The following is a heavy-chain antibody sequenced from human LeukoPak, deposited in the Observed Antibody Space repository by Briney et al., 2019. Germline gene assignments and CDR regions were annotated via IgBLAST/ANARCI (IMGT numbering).Heavy chain of an antibody. CDR2: IRSKANSYAT. CDR1: GFTFSGSA. CDR3: TSWAVVTAPRITMIVPRQALADY. V-gene: IGHV3-73*01. Sequence: GGSLKLSCAASGFTFSGSAMPWVRQASGKGLEWVGRIRSKANSYATAYAASVKGRFTISRDDSKNTAYLQMNSLKTEDTAVYSCTSWAVVTAPRITMIVPRQALADYWGQGTLVTVSS. J-gene: IGHJ4*02. D-gene: IGHD3-22*01.